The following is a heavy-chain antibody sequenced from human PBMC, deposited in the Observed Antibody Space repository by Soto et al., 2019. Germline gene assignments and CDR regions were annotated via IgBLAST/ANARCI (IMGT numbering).Heavy chain of an antibody. V-gene: IGHV4-38-2*01. CDR3: ARSMYSTSAQLYYGMDV. CDR1: GYSIRSGYF. D-gene: IGHD6-6*01. CDR2: MYHSGIT. Sequence: SETLSLTCAVSGYSIRSGYFWGWIRQPPGKGLEWIGSMYHSGITYYNLSLKSRVTISVGTSKNQLSLKLSSATAADTAVYYCARSMYSTSAQLYYGMDVWGQGTTVTVSS. J-gene: IGHJ6*02.